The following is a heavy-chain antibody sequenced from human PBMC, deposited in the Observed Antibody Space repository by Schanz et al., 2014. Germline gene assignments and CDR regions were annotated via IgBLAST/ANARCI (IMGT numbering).Heavy chain of an antibody. CDR1: GYTFTNFF. J-gene: IGHJ5*02. CDR3: AREVGLYDRCWFDP. V-gene: IGHV1-69*09. Sequence: QVQLVQSGAEVKKPGASVKVSCKASGYTFTNFFLHWVRQAPGQGLEWMGRIIPILGIANYAQRYQGSVTTSADETSDTYYIELSRRRAEDTVVYCCAREVGLYDRCWFDPWGQGTLVTVSS. CDR2: IIPILGIA. D-gene: IGHD3-22*01.